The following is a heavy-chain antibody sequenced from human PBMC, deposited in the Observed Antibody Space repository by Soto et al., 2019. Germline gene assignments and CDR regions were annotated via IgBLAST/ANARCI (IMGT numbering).Heavy chain of an antibody. Sequence: QVHLQESGPGLLKPSQTLSLTCTVSGAAVSGGGQYWNWVRQLPGKGLEWIGNIYYIGSTDYNPSLKSRVTISVDTSKNQFSLKLISVTAADTAVYYCARERVLGDGGGFDVWGQGTTVTVSS. CDR2: IYYIGST. J-gene: IGHJ6*02. V-gene: IGHV4-31*03. CDR1: GAAVSGGGQY. CDR3: ARERVLGDGGGFDV. D-gene: IGHD2-15*01.